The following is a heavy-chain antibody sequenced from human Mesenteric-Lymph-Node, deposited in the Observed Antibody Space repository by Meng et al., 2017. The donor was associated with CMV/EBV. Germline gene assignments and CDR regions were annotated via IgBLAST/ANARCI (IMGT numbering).Heavy chain of an antibody. CDR2: ISSNSYTI. CDR3: ARAYGGNSDY. D-gene: IGHD4-23*01. CDR1: GYTFSSHS. V-gene: IGHV3-48*04. J-gene: IGHJ4*02. Sequence: GESLKISCVGSGYTFSSHSLNWVRQAPGKGLEWISYISSNSYTIYYADSVKGRFTISRDNARNSLYLQMNSLRAEDTAVYYCARAYGGNSDYWGQGTLVTVSS.